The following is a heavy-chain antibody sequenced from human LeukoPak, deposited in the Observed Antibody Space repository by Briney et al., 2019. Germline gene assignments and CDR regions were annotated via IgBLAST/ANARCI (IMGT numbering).Heavy chain of an antibody. V-gene: IGHV4-39*01. Sequence: SETLSLTCTVAGGSISSDVHYWDWIRQAPGKGLEWIGSLLYNGNTWYNPSLESRVTISVDTSKNQFSLRLTSVNAADTALCFCTRRGSGNGGTYAGMDVWGPGTSVTVSS. D-gene: IGHD1-26*01. CDR2: LLYNGNT. CDR3: TRRGSGNGGTYAGMDV. CDR1: GGSISSDVHY. J-gene: IGHJ6*02.